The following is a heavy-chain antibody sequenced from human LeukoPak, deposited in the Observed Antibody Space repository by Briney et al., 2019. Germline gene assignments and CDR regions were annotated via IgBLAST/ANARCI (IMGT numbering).Heavy chain of an antibody. Sequence: GGSLKLSCAASGFTFSTYTMHWVRRAPGKGLDWVAFISKDGSKKYYADSVKGRFTISRDNSKNTLYLQMNSLRVEDTAVYFCARDVIRRGQGTTVTVSS. D-gene: IGHD4-17*01. V-gene: IGHV3-30-3*01. CDR1: GFTFSTYT. CDR2: ISKDGSKK. CDR3: ARDVIR. J-gene: IGHJ6*02.